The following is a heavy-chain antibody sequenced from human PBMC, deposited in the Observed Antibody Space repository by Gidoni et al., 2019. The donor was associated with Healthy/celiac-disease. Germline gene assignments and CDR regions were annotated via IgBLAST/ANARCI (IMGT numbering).Heavy chain of an antibody. J-gene: IGHJ4*02. CDR3: ARGYIYYDSSGYYYYFDY. Sequence: QVQLVQSGAEVKKPGSSVKVSCKASGGTFSSYAISWVRQAPGQGLEWMGRIIPILGIANYAQKFQGRVTITADKSTSTAYMELSSLRSEDTAVYYCARGYIYYDSSGYYYYFDYWGQGTLVTVSS. D-gene: IGHD3-22*01. V-gene: IGHV1-69*09. CDR2: IIPILGIA. CDR1: GGTFSSYA.